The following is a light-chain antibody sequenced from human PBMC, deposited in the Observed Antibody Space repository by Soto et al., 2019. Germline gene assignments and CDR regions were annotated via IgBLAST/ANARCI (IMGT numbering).Light chain of an antibody. J-gene: IGKJ1*01. CDR1: QSISSW. Sequence: DIQMTQSPSTLSASVGDRVTSTCRASQSISSWLAWYQQKPGKAPKLLIYDASSLESGVPSRFSGSGSATEFTLTISSLQPDDFATYYCQQYNSQETFGPGTKVELK. V-gene: IGKV1-5*01. CDR3: QQYNSQET. CDR2: DAS.